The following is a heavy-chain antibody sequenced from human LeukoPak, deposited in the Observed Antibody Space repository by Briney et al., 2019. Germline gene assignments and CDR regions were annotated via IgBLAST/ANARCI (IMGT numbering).Heavy chain of an antibody. CDR1: GGSSSGYY. D-gene: IGHD6-25*01. V-gene: IGHV4-59*08. Sequence: SETLSLTCAVYGGSSSGYYWSWIRQPPGKGLEGVGYIYYSGSTNYNPSLKSRVTISVDTSKNQSSLKLSSVTAADTAVYYCARRGYGHPFDYWGQGTLVTVSS. CDR3: ARRGYGHPFDY. CDR2: IYYSGST. J-gene: IGHJ4*02.